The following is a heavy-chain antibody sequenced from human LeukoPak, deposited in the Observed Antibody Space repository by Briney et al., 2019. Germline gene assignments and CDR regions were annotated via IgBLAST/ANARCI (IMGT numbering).Heavy chain of an antibody. CDR3: ARATVVTPHWYFDL. J-gene: IGHJ2*01. Sequence: GASVKVSCKASGYTFTAYDINWVRQATGQGLEWMGWMNPNTGNSGSAQKFQGRVTMTRDTSMSTAYMQLDSLRSEDTAVYYCARATVVTPHWYFDLWGRGTLVTVSS. CDR2: MNPNTGNS. V-gene: IGHV1-8*01. CDR1: GYTFTAYD. D-gene: IGHD4-23*01.